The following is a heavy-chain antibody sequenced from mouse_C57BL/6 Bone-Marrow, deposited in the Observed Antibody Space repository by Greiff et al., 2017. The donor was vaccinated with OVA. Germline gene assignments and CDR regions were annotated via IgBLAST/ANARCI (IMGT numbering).Heavy chain of an antibody. Sequence: QVQLQQPGAELVRPGTSVKLSCKASGYTFTSYWMHWVKQRPGQGLEWIGVIDPSDSYTNYNQKFKGKATLTVDTSSSPAYLQLSSLTSEDSAVYYGAREGLYYGNYVGYYAMDYWGQGTSVTVSS. V-gene: IGHV1-59*01. CDR3: AREGLYYGNYVGYYAMDY. D-gene: IGHD2-1*01. CDR2: IDPSDSYT. J-gene: IGHJ4*01. CDR1: GYTFTSYW.